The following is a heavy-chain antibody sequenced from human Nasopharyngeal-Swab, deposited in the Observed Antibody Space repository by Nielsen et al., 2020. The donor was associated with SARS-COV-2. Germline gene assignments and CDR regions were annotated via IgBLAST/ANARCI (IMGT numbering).Heavy chain of an antibody. V-gene: IGHV3-7*03. CDR1: GFSFSSYW. CDR3: ARESVSITTYIDH. D-gene: IGHD4-11*01. J-gene: IGHJ4*02. Sequence: GESLKISCAASGFSFSSYWMSWVRQAPGKGLEWVANINLYGSQKNFVDSVKGRFTISRDNAKNSLYLQINSLRAEDTAMYYCARESVSITTYIDHWGQGTLVTVSS. CDR2: INLYGSQK.